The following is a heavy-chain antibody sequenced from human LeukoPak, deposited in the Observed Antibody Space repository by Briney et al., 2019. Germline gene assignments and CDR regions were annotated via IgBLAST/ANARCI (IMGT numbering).Heavy chain of an antibody. Sequence: SETLSLTCTVSGGSMSTYYWSWIRQPPGKGLEWIGYIYYSGSTNYNPSLKSRVIISVDTSKNQFSLKLSSVTAADTAVYSCARGAPERRGVVTPDYWGQGTLVTVSS. D-gene: IGHD2-21*02. CDR3: ARGAPERRGVVTPDY. CDR2: IYYSGST. J-gene: IGHJ4*02. V-gene: IGHV4-59*01. CDR1: GGSMSTYY.